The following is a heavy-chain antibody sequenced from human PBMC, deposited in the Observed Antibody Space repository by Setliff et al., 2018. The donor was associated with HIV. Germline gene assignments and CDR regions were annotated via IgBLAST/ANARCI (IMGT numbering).Heavy chain of an antibody. D-gene: IGHD5-18*01. Sequence: SETLSLTCTVSGGSISSGSYYWSWIRQLAGKGLEWIGHIYTSGSTNYNPSLKSRLTISVDTSENQFSLKLSSVTAADMAVYYCARGRLGGYTYGSPPAFFDIWGQGTMVTVSS. CDR2: IYTSGST. CDR1: GGSISSGSYY. CDR3: ARGRLGGYTYGSPPAFFDI. J-gene: IGHJ3*02. V-gene: IGHV4-61*09.